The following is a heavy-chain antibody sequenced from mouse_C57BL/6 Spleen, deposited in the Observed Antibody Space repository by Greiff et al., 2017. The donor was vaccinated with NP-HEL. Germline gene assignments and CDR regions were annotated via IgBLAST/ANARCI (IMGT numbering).Heavy chain of an antibody. V-gene: IGHV1-69*01. D-gene: IGHD2-3*01. J-gene: IGHJ4*01. CDR2: IDPSDSYT. CDR3: ARGWPHYAMDY. Sequence: QVQLKQPGAELVMPGASVKLSCKASGYTFTSYWMHWVKQRPGQGLEWIGEIDPSDSYTNYNQKFKGKSTLTVDKSSSTAYMQLSSLTSEDSAVYYCARGWPHYAMDYWGQGTSVTVSS. CDR1: GYTFTSYW.